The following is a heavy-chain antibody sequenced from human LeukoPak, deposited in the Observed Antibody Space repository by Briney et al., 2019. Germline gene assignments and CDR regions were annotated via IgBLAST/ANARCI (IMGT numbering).Heavy chain of an antibody. CDR3: ARDLGYSYGVMAKISLCFDY. V-gene: IGHV1-2*02. CDR2: INPNSGGT. J-gene: IGHJ4*02. D-gene: IGHD5-18*01. CDR1: GYTFTGYY. Sequence: ASVKVSCKASGYTFTGYYMHWVRQAPGQGLEWMGWINPNSGGTNYARKFQGRVTMTTDTSISTAYMELSRLRSDDTAVYYCARDLGYSYGVMAKISLCFDYWGQGTLVTVS.